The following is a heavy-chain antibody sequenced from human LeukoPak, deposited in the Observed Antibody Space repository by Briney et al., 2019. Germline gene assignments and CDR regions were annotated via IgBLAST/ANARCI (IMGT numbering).Heavy chain of an antibody. CDR3: ARAPRQSSWYDS. CDR2: MYHSGST. V-gene: IGHV4-38-2*02. J-gene: IGHJ5*01. D-gene: IGHD6-13*01. Sequence: NPSETLSLTCSVSGFSISSGYYWGWIRQPPGKGLEWIGTMYHSGSTYYTPSLQSRVTISIDTSTNEVSLRLTSVTATDTAVYFCARAPRQSSWYDSWGQGTLVTVSS. CDR1: GFSISSGYY.